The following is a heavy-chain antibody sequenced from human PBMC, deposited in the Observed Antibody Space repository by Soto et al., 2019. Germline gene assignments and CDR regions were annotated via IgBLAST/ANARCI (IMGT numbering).Heavy chain of an antibody. CDR2: ISASGGST. V-gene: IGHV3-23*01. CDR3: AKDPIVGAAFDY. CDR1: GFIFSNYV. D-gene: IGHD1-26*01. J-gene: IGHJ4*02. Sequence: GGSLRLSCAASGFIFSNYVMSWVRQVPGKGLEWVSYISASGGSTYYADSVKGRFTISRDNSKNTLYLQMNSLRAEDTAVYYCAKDPIVGAAFDYWGQGTLVTVSS.